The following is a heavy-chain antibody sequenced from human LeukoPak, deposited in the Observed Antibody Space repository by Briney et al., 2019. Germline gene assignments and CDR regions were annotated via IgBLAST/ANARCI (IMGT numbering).Heavy chain of an antibody. V-gene: IGHV1-46*01. D-gene: IGHD6-13*01. Sequence: ASVKVSCKASGYTFTSYYMHWVRQAPGQGLEWMGIINPSGGSTSYAQKFQGRVTITRNTSISTAYMELSSLRSEDTAVYYCARGLDSSQNYDAFDIWGQGTMVTVSS. CDR1: GYTFTSYY. J-gene: IGHJ3*02. CDR2: INPSGGST. CDR3: ARGLDSSQNYDAFDI.